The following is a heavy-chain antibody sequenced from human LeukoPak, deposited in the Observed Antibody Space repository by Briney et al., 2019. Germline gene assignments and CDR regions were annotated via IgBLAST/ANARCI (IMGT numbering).Heavy chain of an antibody. D-gene: IGHD1-26*01. J-gene: IGHJ4*02. CDR2: IYSGGST. V-gene: IGHV3-66*01. CDR3: ARDHPVGASDY. CDR1: GFTVSSNY. Sequence: GGSLRLSCAASGFTVSSNYMSWVRQAPGKGLEWVSVIYSGGSTYYADPVKGRFTISRDNSKNTLYLQMNSLRAEDTAVYYCARDHPVGASDYWGQGTLVTVSS.